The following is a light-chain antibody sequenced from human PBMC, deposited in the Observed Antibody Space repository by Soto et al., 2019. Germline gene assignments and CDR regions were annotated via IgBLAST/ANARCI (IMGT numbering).Light chain of an antibody. Sequence: DIQMTQSPSSLSASVADRVTITCRASQSISSYLNWYQQKPGKAPKLLIYAASSLQSGVPSRFSGSGSGTDSTLTISNLKTEDFETYYCQQSYSTLTWTFGQGTKVDI. CDR3: QQSYSTLTWT. CDR2: AAS. J-gene: IGKJ1*01. V-gene: IGKV1-39*01. CDR1: QSISSY.